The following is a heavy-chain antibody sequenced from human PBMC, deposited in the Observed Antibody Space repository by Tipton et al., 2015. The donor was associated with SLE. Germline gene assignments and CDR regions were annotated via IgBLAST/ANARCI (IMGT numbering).Heavy chain of an antibody. D-gene: IGHD3/OR15-3a*01. CDR3: ARDGLGISWYFDL. V-gene: IGHV4-59*01. Sequence: LRLSCAASGFTFSSYWMSWVRQAPGKGLEWIGYIYYSGSTNYNPSLKSRVTISVDTSKNQFSLKLTSVTAADTAVYYCARDGLGISWYFDLWGRGTLVTVSS. J-gene: IGHJ2*01. CDR2: IYYSGST. CDR1: GFTFSSYW.